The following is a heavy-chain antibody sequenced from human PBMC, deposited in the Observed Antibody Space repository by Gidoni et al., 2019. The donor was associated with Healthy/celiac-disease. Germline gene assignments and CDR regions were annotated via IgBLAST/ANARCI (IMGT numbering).Heavy chain of an antibody. CDR3: ARLAPGIAVAAPDY. Sequence: QLQLQESGPGLVKPSETLSLTCTVSGGSISSSSYYWGWIRQPPGKGLEWIGSIYYSGSTYYNPSLKSRVTISVDTSKNQFSLKLSSVTAADTAVYYCARLAPGIAVAAPDYWGQGTLVTVSS. CDR2: IYYSGST. V-gene: IGHV4-39*01. CDR1: GGSISSSSYY. D-gene: IGHD6-19*01. J-gene: IGHJ4*02.